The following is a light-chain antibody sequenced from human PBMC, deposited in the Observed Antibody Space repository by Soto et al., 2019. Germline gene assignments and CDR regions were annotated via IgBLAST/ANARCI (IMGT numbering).Light chain of an antibody. CDR3: QQYSYWPLT. CDR2: GAS. Sequence: EIVLTQSPGTLSLSPGERATLSCRASQSVSSNLAWYQQKPGQAPRLLIYGASTRATGIPARFSGSESGTEFTLTISSLQSEDFAVYYCQQYSYWPLTFGGGTKVDI. CDR1: QSVSSN. V-gene: IGKV3-15*01. J-gene: IGKJ4*01.